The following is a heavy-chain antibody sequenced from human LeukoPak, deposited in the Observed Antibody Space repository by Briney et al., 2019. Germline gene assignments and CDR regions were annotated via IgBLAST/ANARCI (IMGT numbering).Heavy chain of an antibody. Sequence: PSETLSLTCTVSGGSVSSGSYYWSWIRQPPGKGLEWIGYIYYSGSTNYNPSLKSRVTISVDTSKNQFSLKLSSVTAADTAVYSCARGGPKWELPAYWGQGPLVTASS. J-gene: IGHJ4*02. CDR3: ARGGPKWELPAY. CDR1: GGSVSSGSYY. D-gene: IGHD1-26*01. V-gene: IGHV4-61*01. CDR2: IYYSGST.